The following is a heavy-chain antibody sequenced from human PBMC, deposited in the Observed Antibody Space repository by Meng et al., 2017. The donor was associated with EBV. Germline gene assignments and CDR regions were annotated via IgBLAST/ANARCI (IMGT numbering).Heavy chain of an antibody. J-gene: IGHJ4*02. V-gene: IGHV1-69*01. CDR2: IITIFGTA. CDR3: ARAPDNWIDGPYY. Sequence: PLVVGGAEGKLSGAAEKASYYASVGTCSCYASCWLRQPPGQGHEWMGVIITIFGTANDAQKPHGRVTITASDSTSTSYLELSSLTSEDAAEYYCARAPDNWIDGPYYWGQGTLVTVSS. CDR1: VGTCSCYA. D-gene: IGHD1-20*01.